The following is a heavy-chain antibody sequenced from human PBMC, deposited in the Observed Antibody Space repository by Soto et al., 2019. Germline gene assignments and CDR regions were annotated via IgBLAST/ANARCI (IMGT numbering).Heavy chain of an antibody. CDR3: AKGTVPAAIRRDYFDY. CDR2: ISGSGDST. J-gene: IGHJ4*02. D-gene: IGHD2-2*02. Sequence: LRLSCAASGFTFSTYAMSWVRQAPGKGLEWVSAISGSGDSTYYADSVKGRFTISRDNSKNTLYLQMNSLRAEDTAVYYCAKGTVPAAIRRDYFDYWGQGTLVTVSP. V-gene: IGHV3-23*01. CDR1: GFTFSTYA.